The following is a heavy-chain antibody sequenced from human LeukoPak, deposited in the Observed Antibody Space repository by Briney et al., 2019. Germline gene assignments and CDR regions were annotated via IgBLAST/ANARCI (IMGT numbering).Heavy chain of an antibody. CDR3: ARVSHPQQSLDY. D-gene: IGHD6-13*01. CDR1: GFTFSAYE. Sequence: PGGSLRLSCAASGFTFSAYEMNWVRQAPGKGLECLSYIDGSGRTTYYADSVKGRFTLSRDNAKNSLYLQMNSLRAEDTAVYYCARVSHPQQSLDYWGQGTLVTVYS. CDR2: IDGSGRTT. V-gene: IGHV3-48*03. J-gene: IGHJ4*02.